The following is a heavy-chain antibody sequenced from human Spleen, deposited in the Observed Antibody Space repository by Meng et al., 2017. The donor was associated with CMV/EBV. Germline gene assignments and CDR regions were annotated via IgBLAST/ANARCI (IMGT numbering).Heavy chain of an antibody. CDR2: IKWNGGST. D-gene: IGHD3-10*01. CDR1: GFTFDNYG. CDR3: AKGDQLLWFGELGLGIDY. J-gene: IGHJ4*02. V-gene: IGHV3-20*04. Sequence: GGSLRLSCAASGFTFDNYGMSWVRQAPGKGLEWVSGIKWNGGSTGYADSVKSRFTISRDNAKNSLFLQMNSLRAEDTAVYYCAKGDQLLWFGELGLGIDYWGQGTLVTVSS.